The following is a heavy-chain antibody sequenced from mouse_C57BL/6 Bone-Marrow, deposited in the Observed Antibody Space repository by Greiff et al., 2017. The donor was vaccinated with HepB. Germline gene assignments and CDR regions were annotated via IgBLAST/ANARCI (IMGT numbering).Heavy chain of an antibody. CDR3: AKRVYYSNYGAMDY. CDR2: FHPNSGST. D-gene: IGHD2-5*01. V-gene: IGHV1-64*01. J-gene: IGHJ4*01. Sequence: VKLQESGAELVKPGASVKLSCKASGYTFTSYWMHWVKQRPGQGLEWIGMFHPNSGSTNYNEKFKSKATLTVDKSSSTAYMQLSSLTSEDSAVYYCAKRVYYSNYGAMDYWGQGTSVTVSS. CDR1: GYTFTSYW.